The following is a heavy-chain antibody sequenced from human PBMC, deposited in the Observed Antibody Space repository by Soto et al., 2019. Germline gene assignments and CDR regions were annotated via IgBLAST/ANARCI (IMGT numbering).Heavy chain of an antibody. CDR3: VKDLGYSLFAMGGGMDV. V-gene: IGHV3-23*01. D-gene: IGHD3-3*02. Sequence: EVQLLESGGGFVQPGGSMRLSCVASGFTFNNYAMNWVRQAPGKGPEWVSVMSGSGGSTFYADSVRGRFTTSRDTSKHTAYLQMDRLRVEYTAIYYCVKDLGYSLFAMGGGMDVWGRGTTVTVSS. CDR1: GFTFNNYA. CDR2: MSGSGGST. J-gene: IGHJ6*02.